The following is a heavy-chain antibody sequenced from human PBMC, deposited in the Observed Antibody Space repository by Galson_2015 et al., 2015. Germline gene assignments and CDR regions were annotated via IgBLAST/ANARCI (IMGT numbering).Heavy chain of an antibody. D-gene: IGHD6-13*01. CDR1: GFTFTNYG. V-gene: IGHV1-18*04. Sequence: SVKASCKASGFTFTNYGIAWVRQAPGQGLEWMGWINGYNGYTKYAQTLQGRVTVTTDTSTNVAYMELRGLRSDDTAVYYCTRGTLSSCCYDYWGQGTRVTVSS. CDR2: INGYNGYT. J-gene: IGHJ4*02. CDR3: TRGTLSSCCYDY.